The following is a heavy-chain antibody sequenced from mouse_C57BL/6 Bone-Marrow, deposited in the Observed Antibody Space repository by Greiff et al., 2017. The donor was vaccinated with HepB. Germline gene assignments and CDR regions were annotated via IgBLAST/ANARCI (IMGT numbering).Heavy chain of an antibody. J-gene: IGHJ3*01. CDR3: AREDYSTLAWFAY. V-gene: IGHV5-4*01. D-gene: IGHD2-5*01. Sequence: EVQLVESGGGLVKPGGSLKLSCAASGFTFSSYAMSWVRQTPEKRLEWVATISDGGSYTYYTDNVKGRFTISRDNAKNNLYLQMSHLKSEDTAMYYCAREDYSTLAWFAYWGQGTLVTVSA. CDR2: ISDGGSYT. CDR1: GFTFSSYA.